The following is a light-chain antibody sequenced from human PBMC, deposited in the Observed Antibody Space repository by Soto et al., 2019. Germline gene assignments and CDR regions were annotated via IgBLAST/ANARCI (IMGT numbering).Light chain of an antibody. CDR2: KTS. V-gene: IGKV1-5*03. CDR3: QHWNDYSWT. CDR1: QSISIW. Sequence: DIHMTQSPSTLSASVGDRVTITFRASQSISIWLAWYQQKPGKAPNLLIYKTSSLETGVPSRFSGSGSGTEFTLTISSLQPDDFATYYCQHWNDYSWTFGQGTKVEVK. J-gene: IGKJ1*01.